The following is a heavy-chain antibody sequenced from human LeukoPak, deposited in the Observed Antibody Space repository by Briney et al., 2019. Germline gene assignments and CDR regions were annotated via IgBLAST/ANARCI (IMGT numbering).Heavy chain of an antibody. D-gene: IGHD4-23*01. J-gene: IGHJ6*03. CDR1: GGSISSYY. Sequence: SETLSLTCTVSGGSISSYYWSWLRQPPGKGLEWIGYIYTSGSTNYNPSLKSRVTISVDTSKNQFSLKLSSVTAADTAVYYCAGVRKAYYYYYMDVWGKGTTVTVSS. V-gene: IGHV4-4*09. CDR2: IYTSGST. CDR3: AGVRKAYYYYYMDV.